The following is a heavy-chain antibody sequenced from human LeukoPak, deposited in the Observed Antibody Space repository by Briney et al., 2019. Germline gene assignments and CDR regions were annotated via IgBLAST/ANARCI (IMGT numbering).Heavy chain of an antibody. D-gene: IGHD3-10*01. Sequence: ASVKVSCKASGFTFTSYGISWVRQAPGQGLEWMGWTSAYNGNTNYAQKLQGRVTMTTDTSTSTAYMELRSLRSDDTAVYYCARGRFTMVRGVIIIDYWGQGTLVTVSS. V-gene: IGHV1-18*01. CDR1: GFTFTSYG. CDR3: ARGRFTMVRGVIIIDY. CDR2: TSAYNGNT. J-gene: IGHJ4*02.